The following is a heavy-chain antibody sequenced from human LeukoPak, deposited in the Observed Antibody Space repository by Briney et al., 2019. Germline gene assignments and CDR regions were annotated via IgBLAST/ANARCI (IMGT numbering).Heavy chain of an antibody. V-gene: IGHV3-33*01. J-gene: IGHJ4*02. Sequence: GGSLRLSCAASGFTFSSYGMHWVRQAPGKGLEWVAVTWYDGSNKYYADSVKGRFTISRDNSKNTLYLQMNSLRAEDTAVYYCARALGYSSSWYPPPDYWGQGTLVTVSS. D-gene: IGHD6-13*01. CDR3: ARALGYSSSWYPPPDY. CDR1: GFTFSSYG. CDR2: TWYDGSNK.